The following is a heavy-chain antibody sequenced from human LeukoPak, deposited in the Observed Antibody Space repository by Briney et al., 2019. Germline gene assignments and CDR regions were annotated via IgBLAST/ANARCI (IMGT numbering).Heavy chain of an antibody. CDR2: ISSSGSTI. CDR1: GFTFSDYY. V-gene: IGHV3-11*01. CDR3: ARDWSYLPSGAAGENDI. J-gene: IGHJ3*02. Sequence: PGGSLRLSCAASGFTFSDYYMSWIRQAPGMGLEWVSYISSSGSTIYYADSVKGRFTISRDNAKNSLYLQMNSLRAEDTAVYYRARDWSYLPSGAAGENDIWGQGTMVTVSS. D-gene: IGHD6-13*01.